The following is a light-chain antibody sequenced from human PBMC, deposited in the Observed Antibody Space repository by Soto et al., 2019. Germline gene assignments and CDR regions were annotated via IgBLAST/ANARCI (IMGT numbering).Light chain of an antibody. J-gene: IGKJ2*01. CDR3: QQSYSTPYT. CDR2: GTS. V-gene: IGKV1-39*01. Sequence: DIQMTQSPSSLSAPVGDRVTITCRASQSIRSYLNWYQQKPGKAPKLLISGTSSLQSGVPSGFSGSGSGTDFTLTISSLQPEDFATYYCQQSYSTPYTFGQGTKLEIK. CDR1: QSIRSY.